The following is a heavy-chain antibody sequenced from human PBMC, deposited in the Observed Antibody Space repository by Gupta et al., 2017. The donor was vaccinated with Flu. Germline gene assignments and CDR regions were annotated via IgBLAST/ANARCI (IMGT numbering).Heavy chain of an antibody. D-gene: IGHD3-16*01. Sequence: QLPLRESGPGLVKPAETLSLTCTVSGGSITSDDWSWIRLPPGKGLEWIGYIYYTGSTKYNSSIRSRLTISIDTSKNQFSLKLSSVTAADTAGDYCARGIFGGGVNYYGMDVWGQGTTVADSS. J-gene: IGHJ6*02. CDR1: GGSITSDD. CDR3: ARGIFGGGVNYYGMDV. CDR2: IYYTGST. V-gene: IGHV4-59*01.